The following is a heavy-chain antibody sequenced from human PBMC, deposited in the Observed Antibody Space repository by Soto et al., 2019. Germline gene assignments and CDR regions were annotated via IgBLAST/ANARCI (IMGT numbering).Heavy chain of an antibody. CDR3: ARVGCSSTSCYYYYGMDV. V-gene: IGHV1-18*01. Sequence: ASVKVSCKASGYTFTSYGISWVRQAPGQGLEWMGWISAYNGNTNYAQKLQGRVTMTTDTSTSTAYMELRSLRSDDTAVYYCARVGCSSTSCYYYYGMDVWGQGTTVTVSS. D-gene: IGHD2-2*01. J-gene: IGHJ6*02. CDR1: GYTFTSYG. CDR2: ISAYNGNT.